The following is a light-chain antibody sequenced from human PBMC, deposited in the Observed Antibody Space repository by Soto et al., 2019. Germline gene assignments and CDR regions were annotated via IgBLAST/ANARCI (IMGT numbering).Light chain of an antibody. CDR3: QQRSNWPLT. CDR1: QSVSSY. V-gene: IGKV3-11*01. J-gene: IGKJ4*01. CDR2: DAS. Sequence: EIVLTQSPATLSLSPGERATLSYRASQSVSSYLAWYQQKPGQAPRLLIHDASNRATGIPARFSGSGSGTDFTLTISSLEPEDFAVYYCQQRSNWPLTFGGGTKVEIK.